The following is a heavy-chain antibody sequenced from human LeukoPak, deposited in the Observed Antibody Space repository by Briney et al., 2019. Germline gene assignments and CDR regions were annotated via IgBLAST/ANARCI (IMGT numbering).Heavy chain of an antibody. Sequence: GGSLRLSCAASGFTFSSYAMSWVRQAPGKGLEWVSAISGSGGSTYYADSVKGRFTISRDNSKNTLYLQMDSLRAEDTAVYYGAKDWGGGGSYYTGYFDYWGQGTLVTVSS. CDR1: GFTFSSYA. D-gene: IGHD1-26*01. J-gene: IGHJ4*02. V-gene: IGHV3-23*01. CDR2: ISGSGGST. CDR3: AKDWGGGGSYYTGYFDY.